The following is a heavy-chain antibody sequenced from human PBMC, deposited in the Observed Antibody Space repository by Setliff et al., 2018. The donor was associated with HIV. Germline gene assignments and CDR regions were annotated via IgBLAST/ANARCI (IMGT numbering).Heavy chain of an antibody. Sequence: PGGSLRLSCTAPGFNFMFFAMSWVRQAPGKGLEWVSGISGSNSRTDYVDSVKGRFTISRDKSKNTLYLQMNSLRAEDTAVYYCARDYSYVAQAGYYAMDVWGQGTTVTVSS. J-gene: IGHJ6*02. D-gene: IGHD5-18*01. CDR2: ISGSNSRT. CDR3: ARDYSYVAQAGYYAMDV. CDR1: GFNFMFFA. V-gene: IGHV3-23*01.